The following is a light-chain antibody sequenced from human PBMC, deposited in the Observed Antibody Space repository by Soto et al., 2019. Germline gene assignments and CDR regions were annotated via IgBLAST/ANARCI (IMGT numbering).Light chain of an antibody. CDR2: ASS. V-gene: IGKV1-39*01. CDR1: QSIITY. Sequence: DFQMTQSPSSLSASVGDRVTITCRASQSIITYLNWYQQKPGKAPKLLIYASSSLQSGVPSRFSGSGSGTDFTLTISSLQPEDFATYYCQQSYSTPYTFGQGTKLEIK. CDR3: QQSYSTPYT. J-gene: IGKJ2*01.